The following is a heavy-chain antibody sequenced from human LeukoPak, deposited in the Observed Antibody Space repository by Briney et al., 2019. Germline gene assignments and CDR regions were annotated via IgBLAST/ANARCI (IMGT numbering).Heavy chain of an antibody. CDR1: GGSFRGYY. J-gene: IGHJ4*02. Sequence: PSETLSLTCAVYGGSFRGYYWSWIRQPPGKGLEWIGEINHSGSTNYNPSLKSRVTISVDTSKNQFSLKLSSVTAADTAVYYCARGFPIVVVTRASYYFDYWGQGTLVTVSS. D-gene: IGHD3-22*01. CDR3: ARGFPIVVVTRASYYFDY. V-gene: IGHV4-34*01. CDR2: INHSGST.